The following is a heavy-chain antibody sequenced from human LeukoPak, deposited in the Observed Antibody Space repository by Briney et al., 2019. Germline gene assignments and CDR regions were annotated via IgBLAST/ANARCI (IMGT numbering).Heavy chain of an antibody. J-gene: IGHJ4*02. V-gene: IGHV4-39*07. CDR2: IYYSGST. D-gene: IGHD6-13*01. Sequence: SETLSLTCTVSGGSISSSSYYWGWIRQPPGKGLEWIGSIYYSGSTNYNPSLKSRVTISVDTSKNQFSLKLSSVTAADTAVYYCARDDGSSWYWGQGTLVTVSS. CDR3: ARDDGSSWY. CDR1: GGSISSSSYY.